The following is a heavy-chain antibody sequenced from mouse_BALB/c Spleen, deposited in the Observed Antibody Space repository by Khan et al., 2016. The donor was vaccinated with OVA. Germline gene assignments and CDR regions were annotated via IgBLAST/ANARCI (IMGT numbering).Heavy chain of an antibody. CDR1: GYTFTNYW. V-gene: IGHV1-7*01. J-gene: IGHJ3*01. Sequence: QVQLQQSGAELAKPGASVKMSCKASGYTFTNYWIHWVKQRPGQGLEWIGYINPSTGYTEYNQKFKDKATLTADKSSSTAYMQLRSLTSEDYAVFYCEDRGSSCAWFTYWGQGTLVTVSA. CDR3: EDRGSSCAWFTY. D-gene: IGHD1-1*01. CDR2: INPSTGYT.